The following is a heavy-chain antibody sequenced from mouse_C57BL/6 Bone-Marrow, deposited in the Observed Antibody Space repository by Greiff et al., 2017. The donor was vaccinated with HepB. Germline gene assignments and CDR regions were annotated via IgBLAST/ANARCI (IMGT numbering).Heavy chain of an antibody. D-gene: IGHD3-3*01. CDR1: GFTFSSYA. Sequence: EVKLEESGEGLVKPGGSLKLSCAASGFTFSSYAMSWVRQTPEKRLEWVAYISSGGDYIYYADTVKGRFTISRDNARNTLYLQMSSLKSEDTAMYYCTRDGGWDYFDYWGQGTTLTVSS. CDR2: ISSGGDYI. J-gene: IGHJ2*01. CDR3: TRDGGWDYFDY. V-gene: IGHV5-9-1*02.